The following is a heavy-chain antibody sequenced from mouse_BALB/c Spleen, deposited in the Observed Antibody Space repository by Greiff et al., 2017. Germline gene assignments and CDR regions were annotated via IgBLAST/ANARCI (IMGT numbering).Heavy chain of an antibody. J-gene: IGHJ3*01. Sequence: VQLQQSGPGLVAPSQSLSITCTVSGFSLTSYGVHWVRQPPGKGLEWLGVIWAGGSTNYNSALMSRLSISKDNSKSQVFLKMNSLQTDDTAMYYCARDLNYDYDGFAYWGQGTLVTVSA. CDR2: IWAGGST. CDR3: ARDLNYDYDGFAY. CDR1: GFSLTSYG. D-gene: IGHD2-4*01. V-gene: IGHV2-9*02.